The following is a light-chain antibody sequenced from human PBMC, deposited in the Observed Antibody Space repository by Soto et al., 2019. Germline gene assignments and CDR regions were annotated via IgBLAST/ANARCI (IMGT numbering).Light chain of an antibody. J-gene: IGKJ1*01. V-gene: IGKV1-5*01. Sequence: ILMRQSPSSLSASVGDRVTITCLASQDIDKWLAWYQQKPGRAPNLLLYKSSTLRQGVPSRFSGIGSGTEYRPSIPDLQPDDFATYYGQPYVSYWTFGQGTVVDMK. CDR3: QPYVSYWT. CDR2: KSS. CDR1: QDIDKW.